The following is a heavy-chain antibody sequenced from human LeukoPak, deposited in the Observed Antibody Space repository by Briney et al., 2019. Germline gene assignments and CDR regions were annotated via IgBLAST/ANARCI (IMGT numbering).Heavy chain of an antibody. CDR3: AREGGGGIDY. CDR2: IYYSGST. J-gene: IGHJ4*02. CDR1: GSSISSYY. Sequence: SSETLSLTCTVSGSSISSYYWSWIRQPPGKGLEWIGYIYYSGSTNYNPSLKSRVTISVDTSKNQFSLKLSSVTAADTAVYYCAREGGGGIDYWGQGTLVTVSS. D-gene: IGHD2-15*01. V-gene: IGHV4-59*01.